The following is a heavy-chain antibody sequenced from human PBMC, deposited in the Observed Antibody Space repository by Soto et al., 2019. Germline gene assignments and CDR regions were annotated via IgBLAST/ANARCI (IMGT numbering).Heavy chain of an antibody. CDR1: GFTCSSYW. CDR2: IKQDGSEK. CDR3: ARVWLRTFDY. V-gene: IGHV3-7*05. Sequence: GGSLRLSCAASGFTCSSYWMSWVRQAPGKGLEWVANIKQDGSEKYYVDSVKGRFTISRDNAKNSLYLQMNSLRAEDTAVYYCARVWLRTFDYWGQGTQVTVSS. D-gene: IGHD5-12*01. J-gene: IGHJ4*02.